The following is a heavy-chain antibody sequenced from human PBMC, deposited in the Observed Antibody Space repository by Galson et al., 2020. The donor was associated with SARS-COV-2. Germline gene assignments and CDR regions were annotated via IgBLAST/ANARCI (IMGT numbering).Heavy chain of an antibody. V-gene: IGHV4-31*01. J-gene: IGHJ4*02. D-gene: IGHD3-10*01. CDR1: GGSISSGSYY. CDR2: IYHSGSV. CDR3: ARGVPKLSMVPYSFDY. Sequence: SETLSLTCTVSGGSISSGSYYWSWIRQHPGKGLEWIGYIYHSGSVYYNPSLKSLITISIDTSTNQFSLKLSSVTAADTAVYYCARGVPKLSMVPYSFDYWGQGTLVTVSS.